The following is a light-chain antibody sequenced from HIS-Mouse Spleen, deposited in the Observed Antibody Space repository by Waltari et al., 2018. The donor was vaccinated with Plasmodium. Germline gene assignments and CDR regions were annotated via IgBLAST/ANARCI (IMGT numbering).Light chain of an antibody. Sequence: EIVLTQSPATMSLSPGERATLSCRASQSVSSYLAWYQQKPGQAPRLLIYDASNSATGIPARFSGSGSGTDFTLTISSLEPEDLAVYYCQQRSNWPRVLTFGGGTKVEIK. CDR1: QSVSSY. V-gene: IGKV3-11*01. CDR3: QQRSNWPRVLT. J-gene: IGKJ4*01. CDR2: DAS.